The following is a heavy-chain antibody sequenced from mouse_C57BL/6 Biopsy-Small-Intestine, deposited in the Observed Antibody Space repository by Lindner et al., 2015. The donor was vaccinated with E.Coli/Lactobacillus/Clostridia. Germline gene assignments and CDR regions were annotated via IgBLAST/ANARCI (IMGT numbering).Heavy chain of an antibody. CDR3: ARGDYGSSWYFDV. CDR2: INPASGYT. Sequence: VQLQESGAELARPGASVKMSCKASGYTFTTYTMHWVKQRPGQGLEWIGYINPASGYTKFNQRFKHKATLTADKSSSTAFMQLSSLTSEDSAVYYCARGDYGSSWYFDVWGTGTTVTVSS. D-gene: IGHD1-1*01. J-gene: IGHJ1*03. V-gene: IGHV1-4*01. CDR1: GYTFTTYT.